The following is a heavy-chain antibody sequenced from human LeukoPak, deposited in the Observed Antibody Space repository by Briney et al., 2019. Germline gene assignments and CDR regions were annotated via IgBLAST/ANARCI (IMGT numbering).Heavy chain of an antibody. CDR1: GYIFTNYY. CDR3: AGTSGWYKVVFDF. J-gene: IGHJ4*02. D-gene: IGHD6-19*01. CDR2: VNPSGGSP. V-gene: IGHV1-46*01. Sequence: ASVKASCKASGYIFTNYYLYWVRQAPGQGLEWMGVVNPSGGSPTYAQKFQGRVSVTRDTTTSTVYMELFDLTSEDTSVYYCAGTSGWYKVVFDFWGQGTLVTVSS.